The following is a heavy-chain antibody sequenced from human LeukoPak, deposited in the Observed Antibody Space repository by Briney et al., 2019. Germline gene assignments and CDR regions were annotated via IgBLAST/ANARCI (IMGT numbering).Heavy chain of an antibody. D-gene: IGHD6-19*01. CDR3: AKDLGSSSGWFGGDFDP. CDR1: GFTFSSYA. V-gene: IGHV3-23*01. CDR2: ISGSGGST. J-gene: IGHJ5*02. Sequence: GGSLRLSCAASGFTFSSYAMSWVRQAPGKGLEWVSAISGSGGSTYYADSVKGWFTISRDNSKNTLYLQMNSLRAEDTAVYYCAKDLGSSSGWFGGDFDPWGQGTLVTVSS.